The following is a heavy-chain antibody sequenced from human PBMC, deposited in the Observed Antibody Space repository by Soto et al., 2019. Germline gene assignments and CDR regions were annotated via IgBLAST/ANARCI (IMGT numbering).Heavy chain of an antibody. D-gene: IGHD2-15*01. CDR2: IKQDGSEK. J-gene: IGHJ4*02. CDR1: GFTFSSYA. V-gene: IGHV3-7*01. CDR3: ARGVGFDY. Sequence: PGGSLRLSCAASGFTFSSYAMSWVRQAPGKGLEWVANIKQDGSEKYYVDSVKGRFTISRDNAKNSLYLQMNSLRAEDTAVYYCARGVGFDYWGQGTLVTVSS.